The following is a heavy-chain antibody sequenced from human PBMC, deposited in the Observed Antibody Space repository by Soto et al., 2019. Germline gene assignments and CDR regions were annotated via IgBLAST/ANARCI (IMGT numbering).Heavy chain of an antibody. Sequence: GGSLRLSCAASGFTFSSYGMHWVRQAPGKGLEWVAVIWYDGSNKYYADSVKGRLTISRENSKNTLYLQMNSLRAEDTAVYYCASDPRYCSSTSCRLYYYYYYMDVWGKGTTVTVSS. CDR2: IWYDGSNK. J-gene: IGHJ6*03. CDR3: ASDPRYCSSTSCRLYYYYYYMDV. D-gene: IGHD2-2*01. V-gene: IGHV3-33*01. CDR1: GFTFSSYG.